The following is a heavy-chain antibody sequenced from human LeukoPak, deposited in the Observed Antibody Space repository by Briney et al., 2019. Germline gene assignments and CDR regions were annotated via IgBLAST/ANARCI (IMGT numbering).Heavy chain of an antibody. D-gene: IGHD3-9*01. J-gene: IGHJ4*02. Sequence: PGGSLRLSCAASGFTVSSNYMSWVRQAPGKGLEWVSVIYSGGSTYYADSVKGRFTISRDNAKNSLYLQMNSLRAEDTAVYYCARDQVYFSDYWGQGTLVTVSS. CDR1: GFTVSSNY. CDR2: IYSGGST. V-gene: IGHV3-53*01. CDR3: ARDQVYFSDY.